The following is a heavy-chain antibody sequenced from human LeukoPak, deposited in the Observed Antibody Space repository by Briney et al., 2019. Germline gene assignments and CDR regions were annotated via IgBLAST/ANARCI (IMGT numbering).Heavy chain of an antibody. CDR1: GGSVSSYY. CDR2: IYNSGGT. Sequence: SETLSLTCSVSGGSVSSYYWSWIRQPPGKGLEWIGYIYNSGGTNYNPSLNSRVTISVDTSKNQFSLNLSSVTAADTAVYYCARRHHYYYYMDVWGKGTTVTVPS. CDR3: ARRHHYYYYMDV. J-gene: IGHJ6*03. V-gene: IGHV4-4*09.